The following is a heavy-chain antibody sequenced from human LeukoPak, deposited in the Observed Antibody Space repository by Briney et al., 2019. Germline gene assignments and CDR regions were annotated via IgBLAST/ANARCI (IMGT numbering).Heavy chain of an antibody. D-gene: IGHD3-3*01. Sequence: GGSLRLSCAASGFTFSSYSMNWVRQAPGKGLEWVSSISSSSYIYYADSVKGRFTISRDNAKNSLYLQMNSLRAEDTAVYYCQTRDYDFWSGYYRDGNFDYWGQGTLVTVSS. CDR3: QTRDYDFWSGYYRDGNFDY. CDR2: ISSSSYI. CDR1: GFTFSSYS. V-gene: IGHV3-21*01. J-gene: IGHJ4*02.